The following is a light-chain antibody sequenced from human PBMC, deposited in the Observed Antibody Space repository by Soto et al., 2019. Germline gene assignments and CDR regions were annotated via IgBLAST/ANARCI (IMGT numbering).Light chain of an antibody. CDR2: DVT. Sequence: SVLTQPASVSGSPGQSITISCTGTSSDVGGYNYVSWYQHHPGKAPKLIIYDVTNRPSGVSNPFSGSKSGNTASQTISGLQPEDEADYYCSSYTTSNTRQIVFGTGTKVTVL. V-gene: IGLV2-14*03. CDR3: SSYTTSNTRQIV. CDR1: SSDVGGYNY. J-gene: IGLJ1*01.